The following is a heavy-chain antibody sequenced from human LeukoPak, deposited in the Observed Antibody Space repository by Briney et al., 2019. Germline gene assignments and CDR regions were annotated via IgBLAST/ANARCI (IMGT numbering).Heavy chain of an antibody. D-gene: IGHD3-16*02. Sequence: SETLSLTCTVSGGSTSSYYWSWIRQPPGKGLEWIGYIYYSGSTNYNPSLKSRVTISVDTSKNQFSLKLSSVTAADTAVYYCAREVITFGGVIPPRAFDYWGQGTLVTVSS. J-gene: IGHJ4*02. CDR1: GGSTSSYY. V-gene: IGHV4-59*01. CDR3: AREVITFGGVIPPRAFDY. CDR2: IYYSGST.